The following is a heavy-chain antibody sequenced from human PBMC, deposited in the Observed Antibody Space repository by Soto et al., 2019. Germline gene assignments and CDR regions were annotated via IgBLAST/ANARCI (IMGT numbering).Heavy chain of an antibody. J-gene: IGHJ3*02. V-gene: IGHV1-69*06. D-gene: IGHD3-22*01. Sequence: QVQLVQSGAEVKKPGSSVKVSCKASGGTFSSYAITWVRQAPGQGLEWMGGIIPIFGTANNAQKFQGRVTITADKSTSTAYMELSSLISEDTAVYYCARDLRLVVGISTDVFDMWGQGTMVTVSS. CDR3: ARDLRLVVGISTDVFDM. CDR2: IIPIFGTA. CDR1: GGTFSSYA.